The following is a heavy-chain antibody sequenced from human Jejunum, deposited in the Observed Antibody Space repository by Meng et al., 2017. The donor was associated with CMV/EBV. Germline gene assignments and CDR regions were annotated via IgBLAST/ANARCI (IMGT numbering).Heavy chain of an antibody. V-gene: IGHV3-23*01. CDR1: YV. J-gene: IGHJ6*02. D-gene: IGHD2-2*01. Sequence: YVMNWVRQATGKGPEWVASISGSGGDTYYADYVKGRFTISRDNSKNMFYLQMSSLRGEDTAVYYCTKNVKGGYCTSTSCFLPGMDVWGPGTTVTVSS. CDR3: TKNVKGGYCTSTSCFLPGMDV. CDR2: ISGSGGDT.